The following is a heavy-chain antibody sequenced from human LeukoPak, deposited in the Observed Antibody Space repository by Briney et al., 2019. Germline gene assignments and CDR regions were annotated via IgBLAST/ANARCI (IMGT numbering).Heavy chain of an antibody. CDR3: ARGITYYYGSGNIPPPDY. V-gene: IGHV3-21*01. CDR2: ISSSSSYI. Sequence: GGSLRLSCAASGFTFSSYSMNWVRQAPGKGLQWVSSISSSSSYIYYADSVKGRFTISRDNAKNSLYLQMNSLRAEDTAVYYCARGITYYYGSGNIPPPDYWGQGTLVTVSS. D-gene: IGHD3-10*01. CDR1: GFTFSSYS. J-gene: IGHJ4*02.